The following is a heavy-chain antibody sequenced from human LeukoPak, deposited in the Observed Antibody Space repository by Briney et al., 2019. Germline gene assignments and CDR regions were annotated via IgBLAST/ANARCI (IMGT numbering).Heavy chain of an antibody. D-gene: IGHD7-27*01. CDR3: ARGPPNWGFDY. J-gene: IGHJ4*02. V-gene: IGHV1-8*01. Sequence: ASVKVSCKASGYTFTNYDINWVRQATGQGLEWMGWMSPRSGNTGYAQKFQGRVTMTRSTPISTAYMELSSLRSEDTAVYYCARGPPNWGFDYWGQGTLVTVSS. CDR2: MSPRSGNT. CDR1: GYTFTNYD.